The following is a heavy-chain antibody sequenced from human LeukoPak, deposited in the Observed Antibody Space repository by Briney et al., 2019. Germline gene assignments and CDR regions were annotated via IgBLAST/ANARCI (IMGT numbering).Heavy chain of an antibody. D-gene: IGHD4-23*01. CDR1: GYTFTGYY. J-gene: IGHJ4*02. Sequence: SVKVSCKASGYTFTGYYMHWVRQAPGQGLEWMGWINASSGGTDYAQKFQDRVTMTRDTSISTAYMELSRLRSDDTAVYYCARDGHGGNSFDYWGQGTLVTVSS. V-gene: IGHV1-2*02. CDR3: ARDGHGGNSFDY. CDR2: INASSGGT.